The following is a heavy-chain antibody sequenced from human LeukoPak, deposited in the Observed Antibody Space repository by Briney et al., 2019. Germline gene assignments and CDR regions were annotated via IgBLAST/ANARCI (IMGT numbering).Heavy chain of an antibody. Sequence: GGSLRLSCAASGFTFRSYAMSWVRQAPGKGLEWVSAISGSGGSTYYADSVKGRFTISRDNSKNTLYLQMNSLRAEDTAVYYCAKDIFVVVATIIDYWGQGTLVTVPS. D-gene: IGHD5-12*01. CDR1: GFTFRSYA. V-gene: IGHV3-23*01. CDR3: AKDIFVVVATIIDY. J-gene: IGHJ4*02. CDR2: ISGSGGST.